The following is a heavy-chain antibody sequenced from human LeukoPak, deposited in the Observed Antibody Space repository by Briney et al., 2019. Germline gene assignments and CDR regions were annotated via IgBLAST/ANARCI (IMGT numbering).Heavy chain of an antibody. Sequence: VASVKVSCKASGYTFTNYFMYWVRQAPGQGLEWMGWINTNTGNPTYAQGFTGRFVFSLDTSVSTAYLQISSLKAEDTAVYYCARNNQALGYYFDYWGQGTLVTVSS. V-gene: IGHV7-4-1*02. CDR1: GYTFTNYF. J-gene: IGHJ4*02. D-gene: IGHD1/OR15-1a*01. CDR2: INTNTGNP. CDR3: ARNNQALGYYFDY.